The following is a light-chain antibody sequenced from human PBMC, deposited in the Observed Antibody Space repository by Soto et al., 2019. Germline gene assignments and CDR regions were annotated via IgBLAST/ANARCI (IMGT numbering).Light chain of an antibody. CDR1: SSDVGGYNY. CDR2: DVS. Sequence: QSALTQPASVSGSPGQSITISFTGTSSDVGGYNYVSWYKQHPGKAPKLMIYDVSNRLSGVSNRFSGSKSGNTASLTNSGLHNDDEADYYFGSYPRSNPLLFGGGTQLTVL. J-gene: IGLJ2*01. V-gene: IGLV2-14*03. CDR3: GSYPRSNPLL.